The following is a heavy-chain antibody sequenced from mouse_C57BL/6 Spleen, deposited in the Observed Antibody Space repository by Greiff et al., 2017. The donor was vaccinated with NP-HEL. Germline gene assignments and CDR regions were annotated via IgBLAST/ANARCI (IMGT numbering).Heavy chain of an antibody. V-gene: IGHV1-82*01. J-gene: IGHJ4*01. D-gene: IGHD2-4*01. CDR2: IYPGDGDT. CDR1: GYAFSSSW. CDR3: ARKGVYYEYDGAAMDY. Sequence: VQLQQSGPELVKPGASVKISCKASGYAFSSSWMNWVKQRPGKGLEWIGRIYPGDGDTNYNGKFKGKATLTADKSSSTAYMQLSSLTSEDSAVYCCARKGVYYEYDGAAMDYWGQGTSVTVSS.